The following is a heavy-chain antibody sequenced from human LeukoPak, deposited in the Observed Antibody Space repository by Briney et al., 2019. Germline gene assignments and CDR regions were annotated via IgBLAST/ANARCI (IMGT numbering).Heavy chain of an antibody. CDR3: SRDGGSSSWYDFDY. CDR2: IKQDGSEK. D-gene: IGHD6-13*01. J-gene: IGHJ4*02. CDR1: GLTPNHYR. V-gene: IGHV3-7*01. Sequence: PGWSLRISCAASGLTPNHYRMRWGAQAPGKGLEWVDNIKQDGSEKYYVASVKGRFTISRDNAKNSLYLQMNSLRAEDTAVYYCSRDGGSSSWYDFDYWGQGTLVTVSS.